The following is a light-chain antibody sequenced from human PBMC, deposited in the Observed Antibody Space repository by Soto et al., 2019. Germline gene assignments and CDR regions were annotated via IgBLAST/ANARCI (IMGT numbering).Light chain of an antibody. CDR3: QQSGSSPPTYT. Sequence: EIVLTQSPGTLSLSPGERATLSCRASQSVSSSYLAWYQQKPGQAPRLLLYDASSRATGIPDRFSGSGSGTDFTRTISRLEPEDFAVYYCQQSGSSPPTYTFGQGTKLEIK. CDR2: DAS. J-gene: IGKJ2*01. V-gene: IGKV3-20*01. CDR1: QSVSSSY.